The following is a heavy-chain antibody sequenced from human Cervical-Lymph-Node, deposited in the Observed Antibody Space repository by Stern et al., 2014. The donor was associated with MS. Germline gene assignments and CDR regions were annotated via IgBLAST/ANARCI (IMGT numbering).Heavy chain of an antibody. J-gene: IGHJ6*02. Sequence: VHLVESGPGLVKPSETLSLTCSVSGGSITTYHWSWIRQPPGKGLEWIGSVFYSGSPNYNPSLESRVTISADTSNNQLSLRLSSVTAADTATYYCAREALGDYDRSLGTFYYIGMDVWGQGTTVTVSS. CDR3: AREALGDYDRSLGTFYYIGMDV. CDR1: GGSITTYH. V-gene: IGHV4-59*01. D-gene: IGHD3-22*01. CDR2: VFYSGSP.